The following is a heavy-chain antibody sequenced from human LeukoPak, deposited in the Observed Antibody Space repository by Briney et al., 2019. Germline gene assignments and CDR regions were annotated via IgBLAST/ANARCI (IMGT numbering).Heavy chain of an antibody. Sequence: GGSLRLSCAASGFTVSSNYMSWVRQAPGKGLEWVSVIYSDGSTYYADSVKGRFTISRDNSKNTIYLQMNRLRAEDTAVYYCARDPRYCSSTSCYFMAAWGKGTTVTISS. CDR1: GFTVSSNY. CDR3: ARDPRYCSSTSCYFMAA. V-gene: IGHV3-53*01. D-gene: IGHD2-2*01. J-gene: IGHJ6*03. CDR2: IYSDGST.